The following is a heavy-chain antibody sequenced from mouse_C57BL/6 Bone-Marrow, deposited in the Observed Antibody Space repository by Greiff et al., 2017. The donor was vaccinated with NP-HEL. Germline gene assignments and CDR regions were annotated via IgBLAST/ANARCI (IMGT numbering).Heavy chain of an antibody. CDR2: IDPETGGT. V-gene: IGHV1-15*01. J-gene: IGHJ3*01. CDR3: TRSSAWFAY. D-gene: IGHD3-2*02. CDR1: GYTFTDYE. Sequence: VQGVESGAELVRPGASVTLSCKASGYTFTDYEMHWVKQTPVHGLEWIGAIDPETGGTAYNQKFKGKAILTADKSSSTAYMELRSLTSEDSAVYYCTRSSAWFAYWGQGTLVTVSA.